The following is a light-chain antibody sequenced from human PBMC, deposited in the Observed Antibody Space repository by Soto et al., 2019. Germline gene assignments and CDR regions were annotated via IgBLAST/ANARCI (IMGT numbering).Light chain of an antibody. CDR2: GAS. V-gene: IGKV3-20*01. CDR3: QQYGSSPT. Sequence: VMTQSPTTLSVSPGERATLSCRASHGVGNNLAWYQQIPGQAPRLLIYGASSRATGIPDRFSGSGSGTDFTLTISRLEPEDFAVYYCQQYGSSPTFGQGTKVDIK. J-gene: IGKJ1*01. CDR1: HGVGNN.